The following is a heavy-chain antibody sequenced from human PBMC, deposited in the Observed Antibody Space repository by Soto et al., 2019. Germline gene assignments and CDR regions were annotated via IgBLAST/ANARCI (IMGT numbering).Heavy chain of an antibody. J-gene: IGHJ6*02. D-gene: IGHD2-2*01. CDR1: GYSFTSYW. V-gene: IGHV5-10-1*01. CDR2: IDPSDSYT. Sequence: LGESLKISCKGSGYSFTSYWISWVRQMPGKGLEWMGRIDPSDSYTNYSPSFQGHVTISADKSISTAYLQWSSLKASDTAMYYCAITPGYCSSTSCYYYYYGMDVWGQGTTVTVS. CDR3: AITPGYCSSTSCYYYYYGMDV.